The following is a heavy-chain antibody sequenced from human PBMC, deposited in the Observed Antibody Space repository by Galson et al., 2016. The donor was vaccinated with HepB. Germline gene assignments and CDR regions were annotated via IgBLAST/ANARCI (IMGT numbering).Heavy chain of an antibody. J-gene: IGHJ4*02. Sequence: QSGAEVKKPGESLKISCKGSGYRFTTYWIGWVRRMPGKGLEWMGMIWPGDSEASYSPSFQGQVTSSADKSTSAAYLQWTSLEASDSAIYYCARHKSGYDPFDFWGQGTLVTVSS. CDR2: IWPGDSEA. D-gene: IGHD3-3*01. CDR3: ARHKSGYDPFDF. CDR1: GYRFTTYW. V-gene: IGHV5-51*01.